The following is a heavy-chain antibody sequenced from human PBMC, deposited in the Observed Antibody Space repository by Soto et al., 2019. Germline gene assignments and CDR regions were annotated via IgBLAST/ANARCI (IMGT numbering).Heavy chain of an antibody. CDR3: AKLLKAVTGNFDY. Sequence: APVKPSCKASGYTFTSYGSRWVRQAPGQGLEWMGWISAYNGNTNYAQKLQGRVTMTTDTSTSTAYMELRSLRSDDTAVYYCAKLLKAVTGNFDYRGQGTLDTGSP. J-gene: IGHJ4*02. CDR1: GYTFTSYG. CDR2: ISAYNGNT. V-gene: IGHV1-18*01. D-gene: IGHD1-20*01.